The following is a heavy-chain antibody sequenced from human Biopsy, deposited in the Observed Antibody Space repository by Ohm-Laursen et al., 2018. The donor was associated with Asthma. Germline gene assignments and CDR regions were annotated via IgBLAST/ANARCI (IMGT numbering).Heavy chain of an antibody. CDR3: ARAGESDLVGGLDV. CDR1: AFTFSTYG. CDR2: IAWDGINS. D-gene: IGHD2-21*01. J-gene: IGHJ6*02. Sequence: LSLTCAASAFTFSTYGMHWVRQAPGKGLEWVAYIAWDGINSYSADSVKGRFTISRDNSRNTLYLQKNSLRADDTAVYYCARAGESDLVGGLDVWGQGTTVIVS. V-gene: IGHV3-30*03.